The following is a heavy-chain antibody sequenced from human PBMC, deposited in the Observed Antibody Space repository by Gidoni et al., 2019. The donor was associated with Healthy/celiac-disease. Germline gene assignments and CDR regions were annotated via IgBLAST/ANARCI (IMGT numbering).Heavy chain of an antibody. D-gene: IGHD2-15*01. Sequence: EVQLVESGGGLVQPGWSLRLSCAASGFTFSSYSMNWVRQAPGKGLEWVSYISSSSSTIYYADAVKGRFTISRDNAKNSLYLQMNSLRDEDTAVYYCAGACSGGSCYYGMDVWGQGTTVTVSS. CDR3: AGACSGGSCYYGMDV. V-gene: IGHV3-48*02. CDR2: ISSSSSTI. CDR1: GFTFSSYS. J-gene: IGHJ6*02.